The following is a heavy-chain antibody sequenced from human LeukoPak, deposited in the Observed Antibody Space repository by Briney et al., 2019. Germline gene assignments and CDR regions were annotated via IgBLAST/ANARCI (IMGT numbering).Heavy chain of an antibody. Sequence: KPSETLSLTCAVYGGSFSGYYWSWIRQPPGKGLEWIGYIYYSGSTNYNPSLKSRVTISVDTSKNQFSLKLSSVTAADTAVYYCASYWYYYDSSGYSNWFDPWGQGTLVTVSS. J-gene: IGHJ5*02. CDR1: GGSFSGYY. CDR3: ASYWYYYDSSGYSNWFDP. CDR2: IYYSGST. D-gene: IGHD3-22*01. V-gene: IGHV4-59*01.